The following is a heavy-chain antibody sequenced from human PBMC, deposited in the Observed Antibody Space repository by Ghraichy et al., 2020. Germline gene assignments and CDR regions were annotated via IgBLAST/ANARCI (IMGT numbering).Heavy chain of an antibody. J-gene: IGHJ4*02. V-gene: IGHV4-34*01. D-gene: IGHD2-15*01. Sequence: SETLSLTCAVYGGSFSGYYWSWIRQPPGKGLEWIGEINHSGSTNYNPSLKSRVTISVDTSKNQFSLKLSSVTAADTAVYYCARGRRGGRNLVQIILWPFDYWGQGTLVTVSS. CDR2: INHSGST. CDR3: ARGRRGGRNLVQIILWPFDY. CDR1: GGSFSGYY.